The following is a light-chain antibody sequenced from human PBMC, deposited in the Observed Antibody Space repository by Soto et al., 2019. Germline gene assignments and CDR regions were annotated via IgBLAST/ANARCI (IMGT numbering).Light chain of an antibody. CDR3: QSYDSNLSVV. Sequence: QTVVTQPPSVSGAPGQRVTISCTGSSSNIGTGYDVHWYQQLPGTAPKLLSYGNSNRPSGVPDRFSGSKSGTSASLAITGLQAEDEADYYCQSYDSNLSVVFGGGTKVTVL. V-gene: IGLV1-40*01. CDR2: GNS. CDR1: SSNIGTGYD. J-gene: IGLJ2*01.